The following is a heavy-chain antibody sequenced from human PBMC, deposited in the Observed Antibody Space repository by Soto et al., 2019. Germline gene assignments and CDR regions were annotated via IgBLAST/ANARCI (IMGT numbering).Heavy chain of an antibody. CDR2: ISGSGGST. D-gene: IGHD5-12*01. CDR3: ARGCDIVFYRQHGDYGRDV. CDR1: GFTFSSYA. J-gene: IGHJ6*02. Sequence: LRLSCAASGFTFSSYAMSWVRQAPGKGLEWVSAISGSGGSTYYADSVKGRFTISRDNSKNTLYLQMNSLRAEDTAVYYCARGCDIVFYRQHGDYGRDVWGQGTRVTFS. V-gene: IGHV3-23*01.